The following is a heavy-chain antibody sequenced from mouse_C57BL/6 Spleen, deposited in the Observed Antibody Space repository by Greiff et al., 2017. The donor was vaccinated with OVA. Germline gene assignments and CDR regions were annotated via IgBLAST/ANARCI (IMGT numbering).Heavy chain of an antibody. Sequence: VQLQQPGAELVKPGASVKLSCKASGYTFTSYWMHWVKQRPGQGLEWIGMIHPNSGSTNYNEKFKSKATLTVDKSSSTAYMQLSSLTSEDSAVYYSASQVITAVVAKDYWGQGTTVTVSS. CDR2: IHPNSGST. CDR1: GYTFTSYW. D-gene: IGHD1-1*01. J-gene: IGHJ2*01. V-gene: IGHV1-64*01. CDR3: ASQVITAVVAKDY.